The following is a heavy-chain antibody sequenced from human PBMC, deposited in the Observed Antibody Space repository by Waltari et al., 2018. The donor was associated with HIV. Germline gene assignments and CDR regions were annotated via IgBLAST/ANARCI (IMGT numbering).Heavy chain of an antibody. V-gene: IGHV4-4*07. CDR1: GGSISSFY. CDR2: FYSSGNS. D-gene: IGHD2-2*02. CDR3: ARANSSTSRYSAFDM. J-gene: IGHJ3*02. Sequence: QVQLQESGPGLVMPSATLSVHCTVSGGSISSFYWSWVRQPAGKGLEWIGRFYSSGNSNYNPSLKSRVTLSLDTSKNQFSLNLSSVTAADTAVYYCARANSSTSRYSAFDMWGQGTVVTVSS.